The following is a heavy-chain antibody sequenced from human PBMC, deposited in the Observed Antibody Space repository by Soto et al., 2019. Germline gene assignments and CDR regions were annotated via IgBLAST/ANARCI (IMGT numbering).Heavy chain of an antibody. Sequence: QVQLVESGGGVVQPGRSLRLSCAASGFTFSSYAMHWVRQAPGKGLEWVAVISYDGSNKYYADSVKGRFTISRDNSKNTLYLQMNCLRAEDTAVYYCARDPTSQFFGVVHNWFDPWGQGTLVTVSS. J-gene: IGHJ5*02. CDR3: ARDPTSQFFGVVHNWFDP. CDR1: GFTFSSYA. CDR2: ISYDGSNK. D-gene: IGHD3-3*01. V-gene: IGHV3-30-3*01.